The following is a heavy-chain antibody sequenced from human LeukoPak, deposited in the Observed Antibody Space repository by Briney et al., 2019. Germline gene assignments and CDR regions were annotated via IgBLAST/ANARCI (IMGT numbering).Heavy chain of an antibody. CDR1: GGSIRGSHYY. J-gene: IGHJ4*02. D-gene: IGHD1-26*01. Sequence: PSETLSLTCNVSGGSIRGSHYYWGWIRQPPGKGLEWIGSSYYSGSTYYNPSLKSRVTISVDTSKNQFSLKLSSVTAADTAVYYCARDGGSYYLDYWGQGTLVTVSS. CDR3: ARDGGSYYLDY. CDR2: SYYSGST. V-gene: IGHV4-39*02.